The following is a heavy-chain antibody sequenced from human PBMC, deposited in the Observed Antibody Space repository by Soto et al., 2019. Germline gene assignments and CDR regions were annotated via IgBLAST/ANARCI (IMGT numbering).Heavy chain of an antibody. V-gene: IGHV3-7*03. CDR2: IRQDEEEK. Sequence: LXLSCAASGFTFSTHWMSWVRQAPGKGLEWVANIRQDEEEKLYLDSVKGRFTISRDNAWNSLYLQMNSLRVEDTAIYYCAREQKAGRSTLGYFALDVWGQGATVTVSS. CDR3: AREQKAGRSTLGYFALDV. CDR1: GFTFSTHW. J-gene: IGHJ6*02. D-gene: IGHD6-19*01.